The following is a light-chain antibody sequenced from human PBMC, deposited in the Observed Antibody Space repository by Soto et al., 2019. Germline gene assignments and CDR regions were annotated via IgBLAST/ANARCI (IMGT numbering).Light chain of an antibody. CDR2: GVS. CDR1: QSVSSNY. J-gene: IGKJ4*01. CDR3: QQYGSSPPVT. Sequence: EIVLTQSPGTLSLSPGERATLSCRASQSVSSNYLAWYQQKPGQAPRLLIYGVSSRATGIPDRFSGSGSGTDFVLTISRLEPEDSAVYYCQQYGSSPPVTFGGGTKVEIK. V-gene: IGKV3-20*01.